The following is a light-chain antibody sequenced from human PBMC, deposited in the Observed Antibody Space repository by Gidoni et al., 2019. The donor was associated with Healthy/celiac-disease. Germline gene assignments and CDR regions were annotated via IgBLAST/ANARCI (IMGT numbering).Light chain of an antibody. J-gene: IGKJ1*01. Sequence: EIVLTQSPGTLSLSPGDRATRSCRASQSVSSSYLAWYQQKPGQAPRPLIYGASSRATGSPDRFSGSGSGTDFTLTISRLEPEDFAVYYCQQYGSSLTWTFGQGTKVEI. V-gene: IGKV3-20*01. CDR3: QQYGSSLTWT. CDR1: QSVSSSY. CDR2: GAS.